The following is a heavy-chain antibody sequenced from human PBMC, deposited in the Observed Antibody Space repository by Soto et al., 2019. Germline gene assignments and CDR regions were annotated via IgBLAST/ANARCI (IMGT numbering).Heavy chain of an antibody. D-gene: IGHD1-7*01. CDR1: GFTFSSYD. CDR2: ISSNGGTT. Sequence: EVQLAESGGGMVQPGGSLRLSCVASGFTFSSYDMHWVRQAPGKGLEYVSSISSNGGTTYYGNSVKGRFTISRDNSKNTLYLQMGSLRAADMAVYYCVRRVSGNYDYWGPGTLVTVSS. CDR3: VRRVSGNYDY. V-gene: IGHV3-64*01. J-gene: IGHJ4*02.